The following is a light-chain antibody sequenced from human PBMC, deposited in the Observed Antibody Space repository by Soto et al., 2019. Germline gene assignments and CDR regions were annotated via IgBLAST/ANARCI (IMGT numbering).Light chain of an antibody. CDR1: SSDVGAYNY. J-gene: IGLJ1*01. CDR3: SSFTRSNSYV. Sequence: QSALTQPASVSGSPGQSITISCTGTSSDVGAYNYVSWYQQHPGKVPKLMIYDVSDRPSGVSNRFSGSKSGNTASLTISGLQAEDEADYYCSSFTRSNSYVFGTETKLTVL. V-gene: IGLV2-14*03. CDR2: DVS.